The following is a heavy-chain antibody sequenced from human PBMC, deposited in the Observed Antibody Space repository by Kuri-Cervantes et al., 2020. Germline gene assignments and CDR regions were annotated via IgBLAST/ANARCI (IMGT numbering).Heavy chain of an antibody. J-gene: IGHJ6*03. CDR3: AGISSSDYYYYMDV. D-gene: IGHD6-6*01. CDR1: GGSISSYY. V-gene: IGHV4-59*01. Sequence: ESLKISCAVSGGSISSYYWSWIRQPPGKGLEWIGYIHYSGSTNYNPSLKSRVTISVDTSKNQFSLKLSSVTAADTAVYYCAGISSSDYYYYMDVWGKGTTVTVSS. CDR2: IHYSGST.